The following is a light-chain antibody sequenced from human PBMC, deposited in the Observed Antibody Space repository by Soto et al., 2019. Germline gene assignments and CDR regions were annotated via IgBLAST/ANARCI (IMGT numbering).Light chain of an antibody. V-gene: IGKV3-20*01. CDR2: GAY. J-gene: IGKJ5*01. Sequence: EIVLTQSPGTLSLSPGERATLSFRSSQSVSSGYLAWYQQKPGQAPRLLIYGAYTRATGIPDRFSGSGSGTDFTLTISRLEPEDFAVYYCQQYSSSPSITFGQGTRLEI. CDR3: QQYSSSPSIT. CDR1: QSVSSGY.